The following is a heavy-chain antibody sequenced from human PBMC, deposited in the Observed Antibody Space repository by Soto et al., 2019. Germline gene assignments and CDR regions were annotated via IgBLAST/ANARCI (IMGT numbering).Heavy chain of an antibody. CDR3: ARVGGYCSGGSCYSGWFDP. Sequence: ASAKVSCKASGYTFTSYGISWVRQAPGQGLEWMGWISAYNGNTNYAQKLQGRVTMTTDTSTSTAYMELRSLRSDDTAVYYCARVGGYCSGGSCYSGWFDPWGQGTLVTVS. V-gene: IGHV1-18*01. CDR1: GYTFTSYG. CDR2: ISAYNGNT. D-gene: IGHD2-15*01. J-gene: IGHJ5*02.